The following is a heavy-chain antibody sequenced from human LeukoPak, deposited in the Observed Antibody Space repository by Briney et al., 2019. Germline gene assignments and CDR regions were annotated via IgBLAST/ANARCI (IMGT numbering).Heavy chain of an antibody. CDR1: GGSISSSSYS. J-gene: IGHJ6*03. CDR3: ARDSQERSLYYYYYYMDV. CDR2: IYTSGST. V-gene: IGHV4-39*07. D-gene: IGHD1-1*01. Sequence: PSETLSLTCTVSGGSISSSSYSWGWIRQPPGKGLEWVGRIYTSGSTNYNPSLKSRVTISVDTSKNQFSLKLSSVTAADTAVYYCARDSQERSLYYYYYYMDVWGKGTTVTISS.